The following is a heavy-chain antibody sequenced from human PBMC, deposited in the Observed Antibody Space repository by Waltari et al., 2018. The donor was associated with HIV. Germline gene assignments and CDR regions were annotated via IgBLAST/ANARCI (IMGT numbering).Heavy chain of an antibody. CDR3: SSLTTRGDFLDL. Sequence: EVQLVEFGGGLVQPGGSLTLSCVTSGIPFTTYWMHWVRQAPGKGLEWVAVIKVREGEAIYADSVRGRFTISRDNARNTVYLQMTSLRAEDTSVYYCSSLTTRGDFLDLWGRGTLVTVSS. V-gene: IGHV3-74*01. J-gene: IGHJ4*02. CDR1: GIPFTTYW. D-gene: IGHD4-17*01. CDR2: IKVREGEA.